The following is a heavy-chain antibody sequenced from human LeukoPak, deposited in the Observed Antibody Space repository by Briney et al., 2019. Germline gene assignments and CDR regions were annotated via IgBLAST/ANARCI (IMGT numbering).Heavy chain of an antibody. CDR2: ISGSGGST. V-gene: IGHV3-23*01. CDR1: GFTFSDYY. D-gene: IGHD3-22*01. Sequence: GGSPRLSCAASGFTFSDYYMSWIRQAPGKGLEWVSAISGSGGSTYYADSVKGRFTISRDNSKNTLYLQMNSLRAEDTAVYYCAKAPYYYDSSGYYGSDDYWGQGTLVTVSS. CDR3: AKAPYYYDSSGYYGSDDY. J-gene: IGHJ4*02.